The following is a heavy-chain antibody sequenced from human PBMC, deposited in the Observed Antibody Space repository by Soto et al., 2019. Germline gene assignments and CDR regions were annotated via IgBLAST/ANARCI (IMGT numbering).Heavy chain of an antibody. V-gene: IGHV4-34*01. CDR3: AREDSYGWSGESLDV. Sequence: SQTLSLTCALVGDSPRRRCCNWIRQSPWKGLEWIGELDQGGCTNYNPSLKSRAIIYDDTSKNQFFLTWTSVTAADTAVYYCAREDSYGWSGESLDVWGQGTTVTVSS. CDR2: LDQGGCT. D-gene: IGHD6-19*01. J-gene: IGHJ6*02. CDR1: GDSPRRRC.